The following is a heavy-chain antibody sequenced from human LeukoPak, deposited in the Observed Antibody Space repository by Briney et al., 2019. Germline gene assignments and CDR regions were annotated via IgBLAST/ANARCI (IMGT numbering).Heavy chain of an antibody. V-gene: IGHV3-48*01. CDR3: ARVQMAVAGFYYYYYMDV. D-gene: IGHD6-19*01. CDR1: GFTFSSYS. Sequence: GGSLRLSCAASGFTFSSYSMNWVRQAPGKGLEWVSYISSSSTIYYADSVKGRFTISRDNAKNSLYLQMNSLRAEDTAVYYCARVQMAVAGFYYYYYMDVWGKGTTVTVSS. CDR2: ISSSSTI. J-gene: IGHJ6*03.